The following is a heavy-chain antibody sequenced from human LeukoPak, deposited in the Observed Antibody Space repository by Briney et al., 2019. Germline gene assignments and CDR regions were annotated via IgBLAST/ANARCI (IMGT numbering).Heavy chain of an antibody. V-gene: IGHV4-30-2*01. J-gene: IGHJ4*02. CDR3: ARYDSSGHFPTDYFDY. D-gene: IGHD3-22*01. CDR1: GGSISSDGYS. CDR2: IYHSGST. Sequence: KPSEPLSLTWAVSGGSISSDGYSWSWIRQPPGKGLEWIGDIYHSGSTHYNPSLKSRVSMSVDRSKNQFSLKLSSVTAADTAMYYCARYDSSGHFPTDYFDYWGQGTLVTVSS.